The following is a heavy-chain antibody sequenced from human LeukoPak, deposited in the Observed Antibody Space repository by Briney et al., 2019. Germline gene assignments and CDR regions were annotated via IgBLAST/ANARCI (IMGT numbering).Heavy chain of an antibody. V-gene: IGHV4-59*12. J-gene: IGHJ4*02. CDR3: ARGWVVVVPAARRAYFDY. CDR1: GGSISSYY. D-gene: IGHD2-2*01. CDR2: IYYSGST. Sequence: PSETLSLTCTVSGGSISSYYWSWIRQPPGKGLEWIGYIYYSGSTNYNPSLKSRVTISVDTSKNQFSLKLSSVTAADTAVYYCARGWVVVVPAARRAYFDYWGQGTLVTVSS.